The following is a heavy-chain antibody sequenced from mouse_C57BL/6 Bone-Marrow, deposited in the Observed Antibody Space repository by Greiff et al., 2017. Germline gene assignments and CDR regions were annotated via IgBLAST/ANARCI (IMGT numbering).Heavy chain of an antibody. CDR3: AREHYDYDEGY. V-gene: IGHV1-19*01. CDR2: INPYNGGT. D-gene: IGHD2-4*01. Sequence: EVKLMESGPVLVKPGASVKMSCKASGYTFTDYYMNWVKQSHGKSLEWIGVINPYNGGTSYNQKFKGKATLTVDKSSSTAYMELNSLTSEDSAVYYCAREHYDYDEGYWGQGTTRTVSS. J-gene: IGHJ2*01. CDR1: GYTFTDYY.